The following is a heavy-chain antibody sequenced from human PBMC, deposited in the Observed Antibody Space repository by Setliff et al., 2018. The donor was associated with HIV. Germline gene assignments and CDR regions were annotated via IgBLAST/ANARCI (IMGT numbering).Heavy chain of an antibody. CDR2: INHSGST. CDR1: GGSFSGYY. Sequence: SETLSLTCAVYGGSFSGYYWSWIRQPPGKGLEWIGEINHSGSTNYNPSLKSRVTISVDTSKNQFSLKLSSVTAADTAVYYCARGEGWFGEPFDYWGQGTLVTVS. D-gene: IGHD3-10*01. J-gene: IGHJ4*02. V-gene: IGHV4-34*01. CDR3: ARGEGWFGEPFDY.